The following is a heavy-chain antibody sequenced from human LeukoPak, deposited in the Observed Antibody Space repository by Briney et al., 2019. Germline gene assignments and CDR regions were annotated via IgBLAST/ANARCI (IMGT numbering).Heavy chain of an antibody. J-gene: IGHJ4*02. CDR2: IDPGGGST. V-gene: IGHV1-46*01. Sequence: PSVKVPCRASGYTFTAYYIHWVRQAPGQGLEWLGIIDPGGGSTSYSQKFQVRVTMTSDTSTSTVYMELSSLRSEDAAMYYCAREGPSTYHFDFWGQGTLVSVSS. CDR1: GYTFTAYY. CDR3: AREGPSTYHFDF.